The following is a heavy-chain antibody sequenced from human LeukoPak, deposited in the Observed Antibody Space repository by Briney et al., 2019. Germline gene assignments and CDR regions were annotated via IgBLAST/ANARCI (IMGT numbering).Heavy chain of an antibody. CDR1: GFTFSNYA. CDR3: VKDKDIVVPEGDY. D-gene: IGHD2-2*01. Sequence: GGALRLSCSASGFTFSNYAMHWVRQAPGKGLEYVSAISSTGCSTYYADSVKGRFTISRENAKNTLYLQMSSLRAEDTAVYDYVKDKDIVVPEGDYWGQGTLVTVSS. V-gene: IGHV3-64D*06. J-gene: IGHJ4*02. CDR2: ISSTGCST.